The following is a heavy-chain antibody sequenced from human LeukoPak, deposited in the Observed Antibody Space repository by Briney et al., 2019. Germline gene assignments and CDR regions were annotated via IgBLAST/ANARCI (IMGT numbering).Heavy chain of an antibody. J-gene: IGHJ3*02. Sequence: PGGSLRLSCAASGFTFSNAWMSWVRQAPGKGLEWVGRIKSKTDGGTTDYAAPVKGRFTISRDDSKNTLYLQMNSLKTEDTAVYYCRRGVVVTAHDAFDIWGQGTMVTVFS. CDR3: RRGVVVTAHDAFDI. CDR2: IKSKTDGGTT. CDR1: GFTFSNAW. D-gene: IGHD2-21*02. V-gene: IGHV3-15*01.